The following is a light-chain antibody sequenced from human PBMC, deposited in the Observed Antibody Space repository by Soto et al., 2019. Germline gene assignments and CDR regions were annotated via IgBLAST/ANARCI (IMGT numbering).Light chain of an antibody. CDR1: QSISSY. CDR3: QQSYSTPLT. J-gene: IGKJ4*01. CDR2: AAS. Sequence: DIQMTQSPSSLSASVGDRVTITCRASQSISSYLNWYQQKPGKAPKLLIYAASSLQSGVPSRFRGRGSGTDFTLTISSLQLEDFATYYCQQSYSTPLTFVGGTKVEIK. V-gene: IGKV1-39*01.